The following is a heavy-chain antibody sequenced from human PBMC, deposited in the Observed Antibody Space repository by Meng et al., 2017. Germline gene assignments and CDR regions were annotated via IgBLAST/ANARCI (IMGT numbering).Heavy chain of an antibody. CDR1: QFTLTTSGVG. J-gene: IGHJ4*02. CDR2: IYWDDDK. V-gene: IGHV2-5*02. D-gene: IGHD3-10*01. CDR3: AHRRDYYGSGNHFDY. Sequence: IILNQSRPTLVNPTQALTLPCLFLQFTLTTSGVGVGWIRQPPGKALEWLALIYWDDDKRYSLSMNSRLTIPKDTSKTQVVLTMTNMDPVDTATYYGAHRRDYYGSGNHFDYWGQGTLITVSS.